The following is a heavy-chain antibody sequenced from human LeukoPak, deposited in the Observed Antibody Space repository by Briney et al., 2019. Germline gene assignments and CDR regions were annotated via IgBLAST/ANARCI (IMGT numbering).Heavy chain of an antibody. CDR3: ARDAHTGSGTYWGGVDYYYGLDV. D-gene: IGHD3-10*01. J-gene: IGHJ6*02. V-gene: IGHV3-66*01. CDR2: VYGGDTT. Sequence: GGSLRLSCSASGFTVSSNYMSWVRPAPGKGLEWVSVVYGGDTTYYADSVKGRFTISRDNSKNTLYLQMNSLRAEDTAVYYCARDAHTGSGTYWGGVDYYYGLDVWGQGTTVTVSS. CDR1: GFTVSSNY.